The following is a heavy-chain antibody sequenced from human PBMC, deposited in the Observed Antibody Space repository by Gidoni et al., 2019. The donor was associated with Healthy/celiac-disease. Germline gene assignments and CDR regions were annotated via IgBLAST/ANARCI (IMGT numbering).Heavy chain of an antibody. Sequence: QVQLVQSGAEVKKPGSSVKVSCKASGGTFSSYAISWVRQAPGQGLEWMGGIIPIFGTANYAQKFQGRVTITADESTSTAYMELSSLRSEDTAVYYCARFIPSYDYVWGSYRYNWFDPWGQGTLVTVSS. J-gene: IGHJ5*02. CDR1: GGTFSSYA. V-gene: IGHV1-69*01. CDR2: IIPIFGTA. CDR3: ARFIPSYDYVWGSYRYNWFDP. D-gene: IGHD3-16*01.